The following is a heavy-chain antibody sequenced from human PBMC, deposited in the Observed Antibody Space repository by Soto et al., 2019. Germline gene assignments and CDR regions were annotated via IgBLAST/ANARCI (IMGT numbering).Heavy chain of an antibody. CDR3: AKVGEEDYYDSSGYFDY. D-gene: IGHD3-22*01. V-gene: IGHV3-23*01. J-gene: IGHJ4*02. Sequence: GGSLRLSCAASGFPFSNQAMNWVRQAPGKGLEWVSSVSVSGGFTYYADSVKGRFTISRDNSKNTLYLQMNSLRAEDTAIYYCAKVGEEDYYDSSGYFDYWGQGTLVTVSS. CDR2: VSVSGGFT. CDR1: GFPFSNQA.